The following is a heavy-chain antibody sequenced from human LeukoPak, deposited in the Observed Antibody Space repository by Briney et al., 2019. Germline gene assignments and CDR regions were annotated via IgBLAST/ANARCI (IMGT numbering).Heavy chain of an antibody. V-gene: IGHV1-18*01. Sequence: ASVKVSCKASGYTFTSYGISWVRQAPGQGLEWMGWISAYNGNTNHAQKLQGRVTMTTDTSTSTAYMELRSLRSDDTAVYYCARGLLVYCSGGSCLGWFDSWGQGTLVTVSS. J-gene: IGHJ5*01. CDR3: ARGLLVYCSGGSCLGWFDS. CDR2: ISAYNGNT. CDR1: GYTFTSYG. D-gene: IGHD2-15*01.